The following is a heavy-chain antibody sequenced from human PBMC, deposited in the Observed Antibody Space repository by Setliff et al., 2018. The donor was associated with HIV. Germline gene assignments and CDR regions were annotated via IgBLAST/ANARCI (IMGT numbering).Heavy chain of an antibody. CDR3: ARGVTDGYSYGNDAFDI. J-gene: IGHJ3*02. CDR2: IYYSGST. V-gene: IGHV4-59*08. D-gene: IGHD5-18*01. Sequence: SETLSLTCTVSGGSISSYYWSWIRQPPGKGLEWIGYIYYSGSTYYNPSLKSRVTISVDTSKNQFSLKLSSVTAADTAVYYCARGVTDGYSYGNDAFDIWGQGTMVTVSS. CDR1: GGSISSYY.